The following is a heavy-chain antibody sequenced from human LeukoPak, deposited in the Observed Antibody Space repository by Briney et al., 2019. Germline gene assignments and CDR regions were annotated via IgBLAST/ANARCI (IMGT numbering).Heavy chain of an antibody. CDR2: ISGSGGST. D-gene: IGHD2/OR15-2a*01. CDR1: GFTFSNYA. Sequence: GGSLRLSCAASGFTFSNYAMTWVRQAPGKGLEWVSAISGSGGSTYYADSVKGRFTISRDNSKNTLHLQMNSLRAEDTAVYYCAKDLSSSTPRSRFDYWGQGPLVTVSS. V-gene: IGHV3-23*01. J-gene: IGHJ4*02. CDR3: AKDLSSSTPRSRFDY.